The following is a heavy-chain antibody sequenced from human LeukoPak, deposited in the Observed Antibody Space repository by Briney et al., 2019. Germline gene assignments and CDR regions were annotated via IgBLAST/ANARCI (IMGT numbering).Heavy chain of an antibody. V-gene: IGHV3-23*01. CDR2: ISGSGGST. D-gene: IGHD1-7*01. Sequence: PGGSLGLSCAASGFTFSSYAMSSVRQAPGKGLEWVSAISGSGGSTYYADSVKGRFTISRDNSKTTLYLQMNSLRAEDTAVYYCAKSQYNWNYAAPLDYWGQGTLVTVSS. J-gene: IGHJ4*02. CDR1: GFTFSSYA. CDR3: AKSQYNWNYAAPLDY.